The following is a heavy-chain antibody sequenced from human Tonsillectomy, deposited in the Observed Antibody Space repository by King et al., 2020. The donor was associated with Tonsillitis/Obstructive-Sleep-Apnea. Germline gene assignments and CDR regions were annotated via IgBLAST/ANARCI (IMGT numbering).Heavy chain of an antibody. CDR1: GFTFSSYA. D-gene: IGHD2-15*01. Sequence: VQLVESGGGVVQPGRSLRLSCAASGFTFSSYAMHWVRQAPGKGLEWVAVISYGGSNKYSADSVKGRFTISRDNSKNTLYLQMNSLRAEDTAVYYCAMLGGEDYYYYGRDVWGQGTTVTVSS. CDR3: AMLGGEDYYYYGRDV. V-gene: IGHV3-30*03. J-gene: IGHJ6*02. CDR2: ISYGGSNK.